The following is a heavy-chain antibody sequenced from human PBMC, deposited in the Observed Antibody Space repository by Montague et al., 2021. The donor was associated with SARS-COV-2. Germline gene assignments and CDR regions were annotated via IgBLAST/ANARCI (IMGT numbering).Heavy chain of an antibody. V-gene: IGHV3-48*03. CDR3: ASHQLRYFDWLLLTDNYYYYGMDV. J-gene: IGHJ6*02. D-gene: IGHD3-9*01. CDR2: ISSSGSTI. Sequence: SLRLSFSASGFTFSSYEMNWVRQAPGKGLEWVSYISSSGSTIYYADSVKGRFTISRDNAKNSLYLQMNSLRAEDTAVYYCASHQLRYFDWLLLTDNYYYYGMDVWGQGTTVTVSS. CDR1: GFTFSSYE.